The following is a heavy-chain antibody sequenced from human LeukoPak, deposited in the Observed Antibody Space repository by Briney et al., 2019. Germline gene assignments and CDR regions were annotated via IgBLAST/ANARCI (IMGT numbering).Heavy chain of an antibody. J-gene: IGHJ6*02. D-gene: IGHD5-18*01. Sequence: PGGSLRLSCAASGFTFSSYSMNWVRQAPGKGLEWVSVIYSGGSTYYADSVKGRFTISRDNSKNTLYLQMNSLRAGDTAEYCCVRGDLRREGILFYYYGMDVWGQGTTVTVPS. CDR1: GFTFSSYS. V-gene: IGHV3-66*01. CDR2: IYSGGST. CDR3: VRGDLRREGILFYYYGMDV.